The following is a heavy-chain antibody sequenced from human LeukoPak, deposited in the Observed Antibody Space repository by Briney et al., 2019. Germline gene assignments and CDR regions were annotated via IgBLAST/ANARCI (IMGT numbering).Heavy chain of an antibody. Sequence: SETLSLTCTVSGGSISSGDYYWSWIRQPPGKGLEWIGYIYYSGSTYCNPSLKSRVTISVDTSKNQFSLKLSSVTAADTAVYYCARTVYYDILTGYWVGFDPWGQGTLVTVSS. D-gene: IGHD3-9*01. CDR2: IYYSGST. CDR3: ARTVYYDILTGYWVGFDP. V-gene: IGHV4-30-4*01. J-gene: IGHJ5*02. CDR1: GGSISSGDYY.